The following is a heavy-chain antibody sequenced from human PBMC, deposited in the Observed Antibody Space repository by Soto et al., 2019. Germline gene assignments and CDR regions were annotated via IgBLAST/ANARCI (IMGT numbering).Heavy chain of an antibody. CDR3: ARGHTYTIFGGPNWFDP. CDR1: GGSISSYY. CDR2: IYYSGST. D-gene: IGHD3-3*01. Sequence: NPSETLSLTCTVSGGSISSYYWSWIRQPPGKGLEWIGYIYYSGSTNYNPSLKSRVTISVDTSKNQFSLKLSSVTAADTAVYYCARGHTYTIFGGPNWFDPWGQGTLVTVSS. V-gene: IGHV4-59*01. J-gene: IGHJ5*02.